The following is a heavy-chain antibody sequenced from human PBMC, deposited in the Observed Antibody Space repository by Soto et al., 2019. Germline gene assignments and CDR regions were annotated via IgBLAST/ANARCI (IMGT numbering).Heavy chain of an antibody. CDR3: ARGELRFLEWYAEPKRGFDP. D-gene: IGHD3-3*01. Sequence: QVQLVQSGAEVKKPGASVKVSCKASGYTFTRYDINWVRQATGQGLEWMGWMNPNSGNTGYAQKFQGRVTMTRNTSISTAYMELSSLRSEDTAVYYCARGELRFLEWYAEPKRGFDPWGQGTLVTVSS. J-gene: IGHJ5*02. V-gene: IGHV1-8*01. CDR2: MNPNSGNT. CDR1: GYTFTRYD.